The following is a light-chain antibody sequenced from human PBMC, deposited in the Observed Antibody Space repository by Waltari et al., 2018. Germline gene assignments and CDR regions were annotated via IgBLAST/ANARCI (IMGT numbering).Light chain of an antibody. V-gene: IGKV1-39*01. J-gene: IGKJ2*01. CDR3: QQSFSAPMYT. CDR1: QSISSF. CDR2: AAS. Sequence: DIQMTQSPSSLSASVGDRVTITCLASQSISSFLNWYQQKPGKAPKLLMYAASNLQSGVPSRFSGSGSGTDFTLTISSLQPDDFATYYCQQSFSAPMYTFGQGTKLEIK.